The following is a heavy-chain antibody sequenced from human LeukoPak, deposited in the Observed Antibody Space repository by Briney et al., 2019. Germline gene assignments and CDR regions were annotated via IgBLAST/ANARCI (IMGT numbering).Heavy chain of an antibody. V-gene: IGHV3-74*01. CDR1: GFTFSSYW. D-gene: IGHD6-13*01. CDR3: ARGGPYSSSSWDY. Sequence: GGSLRLSCAASGFTFSSYWMHWVRQAPGKGLVWVSGTNNGGRSTRYADSVKGRFTISRDNAKNTLYLQMNSLRAEDTAVYYCARGGPYSSSSWDYWGQGTLVTVSS. CDR2: TNNGGRST. J-gene: IGHJ4*02.